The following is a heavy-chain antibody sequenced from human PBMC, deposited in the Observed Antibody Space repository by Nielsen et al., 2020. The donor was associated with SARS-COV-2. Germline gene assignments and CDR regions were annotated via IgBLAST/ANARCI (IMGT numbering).Heavy chain of an antibody. J-gene: IGHJ6*02. CDR3: ARDQGGAYDFWSGLGGMDV. Sequence: VRQAPGKGLEYVSAISSNGGSTYYADSVKGRFTISRDNSKNTLYLQMSSLRAEDTAVYYCARDQGGAYDFWSGLGGMDVWGQGTTVTVSS. D-gene: IGHD3-3*01. CDR2: ISSNGGST. V-gene: IGHV3-64D*06.